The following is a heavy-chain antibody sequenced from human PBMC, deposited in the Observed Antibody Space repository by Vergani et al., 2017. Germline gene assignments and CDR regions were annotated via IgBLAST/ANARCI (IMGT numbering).Heavy chain of an antibody. D-gene: IGHD6-13*01. Sequence: QVQLQESGPGLVKPSETLSLTCAVSGYSISSGYYWGWIRQPPGKGLEWIGSIYHSGSTYYNPSLKSRVTISVDTSKNHFSLKLSSVTAADTAVYYCARSYSSSWYGDYYYYYMDVWGKGTTVTVSS. CDR2: IYHSGST. CDR1: GYSISSGYY. CDR3: ARSYSSSWYGDYYYYYMDV. J-gene: IGHJ6*03. V-gene: IGHV4-38-2*01.